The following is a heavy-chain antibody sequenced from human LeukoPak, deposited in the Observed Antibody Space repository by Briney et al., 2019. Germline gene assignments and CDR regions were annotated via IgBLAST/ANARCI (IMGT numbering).Heavy chain of an antibody. D-gene: IGHD2-2*02. CDR1: GYTFTGYY. CDR2: INPNSGGT. CDR3: ARGGPAALTRYCSSTSCYRFRYYMDV. Sequence: ASVKVSCKASGYTFTGYYMHWVRQAPGQGLEWMGWINPNSGGTNYTQKFQGRVTMTRDTSISTAYMELSRLRSDDPAVYYCARGGPAALTRYCSSTSCYRFRYYMDVWGKGTTVTVSS. V-gene: IGHV1-2*02. J-gene: IGHJ6*03.